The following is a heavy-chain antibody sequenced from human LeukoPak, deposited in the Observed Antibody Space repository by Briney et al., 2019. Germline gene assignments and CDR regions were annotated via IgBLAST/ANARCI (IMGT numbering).Heavy chain of an antibody. V-gene: IGHV4-34*01. J-gene: IGHJ4*02. D-gene: IGHD2-15*01. CDR2: INHSGST. CDR1: GGYFSGYY. CDR3: AREKGRYCSGGSCHLAY. Sequence: SETLSLTCAVYGGYFSGYYYNWIRQPPGKGLEWIGEINHSGSTNYNPSLKSRVTISVDTSKNQFSLKLSSVTAADTAVYYCAREKGRYCSGGSCHLAYWGQGTLVTVSS.